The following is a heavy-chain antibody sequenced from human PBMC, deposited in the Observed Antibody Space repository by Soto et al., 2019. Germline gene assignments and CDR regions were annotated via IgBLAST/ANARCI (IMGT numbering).Heavy chain of an antibody. CDR1: GFRFSDNY. J-gene: IGHJ4*02. Sequence: QVQLVESGGGLVKPGGSLRLSCAASGFRFSDNYMSWIRHSPGKGLEWVSYISGSGDYIYYANSVKGRFTISRDNARNSLHLEMTSLRVEDTAVYYCARDTYSGGATGMDDWGQGTLVTVSS. CDR2: ISGSGDYI. CDR3: ARDTYSGGATGMDD. V-gene: IGHV3-11*01. D-gene: IGHD5-12*01.